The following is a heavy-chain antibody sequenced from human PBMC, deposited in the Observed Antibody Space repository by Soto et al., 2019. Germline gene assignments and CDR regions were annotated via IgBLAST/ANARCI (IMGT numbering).Heavy chain of an antibody. CDR1: GFTFSSYA. J-gene: IGHJ4*02. D-gene: IGHD4-17*01. Sequence: EVQLLESGGGLVQPGGSLRLSCAASGFTFSSYAMSWVRQAPGKGLEWVSASSGSGGSTYYADSVKRRFTISRDNSNNTLYLQINSLRAEDTAEYYCAKDKTDGDLEYWGQGTLVTVSS. CDR3: AKDKTDGDLEY. CDR2: SSGSGGST. V-gene: IGHV3-23*01.